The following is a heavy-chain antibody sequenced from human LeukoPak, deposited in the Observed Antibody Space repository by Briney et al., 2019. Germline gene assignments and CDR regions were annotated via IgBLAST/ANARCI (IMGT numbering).Heavy chain of an antibody. V-gene: IGHV4-59*12. Sequence: SETLSLTCTVSGGSISSYYWSWIRQSPGKGLEWIGYIYYSGSTYYNPSLKSRVTISVDTSKNQFSLKLSSVTAADTAVYYCARDHCSSTSCYGMDVWGQGTTVTVSS. D-gene: IGHD2-2*01. J-gene: IGHJ6*02. CDR2: IYYSGST. CDR1: GGSISSYY. CDR3: ARDHCSSTSCYGMDV.